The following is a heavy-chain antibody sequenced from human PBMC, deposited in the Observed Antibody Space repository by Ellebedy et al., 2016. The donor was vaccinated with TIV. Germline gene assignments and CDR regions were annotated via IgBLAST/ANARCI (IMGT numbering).Heavy chain of an antibody. CDR1: GFTFSSYW. J-gene: IGHJ4*03. D-gene: IGHD1-1*01. V-gene: IGHV3-7*03. CDR3: AGRAYNWNDGSLFDY. CDR2: IKQDGSEK. Sequence: GGSLRLSCAASGFTFSSYWMSWVRQAPGKGLEWVANIKQDGSEKYYVDSVKGRFTTSRDNAKNSLYLQMNSLRAEDTTVYYCAGRAYNWNDGSLFDYWGQGTTVTVSS.